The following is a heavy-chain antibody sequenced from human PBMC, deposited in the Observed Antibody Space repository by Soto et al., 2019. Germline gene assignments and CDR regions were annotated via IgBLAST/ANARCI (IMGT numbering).Heavy chain of an antibody. J-gene: IGHJ4*02. CDR3: ANGLGGTYSFDY. V-gene: IGHV3-30*18. D-gene: IGHD3-16*01. CDR2: ISYDGNNK. CDR1: GFTFSSYG. Sequence: QVQLVESGGGVVQPGRSLRLSCAASGFTFSSYGMHWVRQAPGKGLEWVAAISYDGNNKYYADSVKGRFTISRDNSKNPLYLQMSSLRAEDTAVYYCANGLGGTYSFDYWGQGTLVTVSS.